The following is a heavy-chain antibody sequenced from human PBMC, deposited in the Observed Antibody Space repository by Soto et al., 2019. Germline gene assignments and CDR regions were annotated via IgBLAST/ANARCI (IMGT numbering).Heavy chain of an antibody. CDR2: ISSTGRTI. V-gene: IGHV3-11*01. CDR3: ARSYSSGWEFDY. D-gene: IGHD6-19*01. J-gene: IGHJ4*02. CDR1: GFTFSNYY. Sequence: GGSLRLSCGASGFTFSNYYMSWIRQAPGKGLEWVSYISSTGRTIYYADSVKGRFTVSRDNAQNSLSLKLNSLRVEDTAVYYCARSYSSGWEFDYWGQGTQVTSPQ.